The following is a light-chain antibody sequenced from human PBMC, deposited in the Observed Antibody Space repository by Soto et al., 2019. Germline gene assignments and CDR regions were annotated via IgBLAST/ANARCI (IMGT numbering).Light chain of an antibody. CDR3: SSFTSTTTVGI. CDR2: EVS. V-gene: IGLV2-14*01. Sequence: QSVLTQPASVSGSPGQSLTISCSGTSSDIGAYNYVSWYQQHPGKAPKLVIYEVSNRPSGVSLRFSGSKSGNTASLTISGLQAEDEAEYYCSSFTSTTTVGIFGGGTKLTVL. CDR1: SSDIGAYNY. J-gene: IGLJ2*01.